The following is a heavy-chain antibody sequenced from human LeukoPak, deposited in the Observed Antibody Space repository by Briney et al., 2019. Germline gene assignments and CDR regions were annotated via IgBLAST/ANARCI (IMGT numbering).Heavy chain of an antibody. CDR3: ARGGILRFARTLPARIAFDI. CDR2: INPNSGGT. Sequence: ASVKVSCKASGYTFTGYYMHWMRQAPGQGLEWMGWINPNSGGTNYSQKFQGWVTMTRDTSISTAYMELSRLRSDETAVYYCARGGILRFARTLPARIAFDIWGQGTMVTVSS. V-gene: IGHV1-2*04. CDR1: GYTFTGYY. D-gene: IGHD3-3*01. J-gene: IGHJ3*02.